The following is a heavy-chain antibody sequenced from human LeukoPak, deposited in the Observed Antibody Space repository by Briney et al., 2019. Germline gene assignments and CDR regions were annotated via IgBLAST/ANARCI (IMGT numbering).Heavy chain of an antibody. CDR2: ISYDGSNK. J-gene: IGHJ4*02. D-gene: IGHD1-26*01. V-gene: IGHV3-30*18. CDR1: GFTFSSYG. Sequence: GGSLRLSCAASGFTFSSYGMHWVSQAPGKGLEWVAVISYDGSNKYYADSVKGRFTISRDNSKNTLYLQMNSLRAEDTAVYYCAKDLASGSYGDWGQGTLVTVSS. CDR3: AKDLASGSYGD.